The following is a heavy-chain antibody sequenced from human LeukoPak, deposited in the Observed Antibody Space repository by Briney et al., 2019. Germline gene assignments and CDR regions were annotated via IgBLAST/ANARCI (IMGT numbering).Heavy chain of an antibody. D-gene: IGHD5-24*01. CDR3: ARSGRDGYNWVNLDY. J-gene: IGHJ4*02. CDR2: ISSSSSYI. Sequence: GGSLRLSCAASGFTFSSYSMNWVRQAPGKGLEWVSSISSSSSYIYYADSVKGRFTISRDNAKNSLYLQMNSLRAEDTAVYYCARSGRDGYNWVNLDYWGQGTLVTVSS. CDR1: GFTFSSYS. V-gene: IGHV3-21*01.